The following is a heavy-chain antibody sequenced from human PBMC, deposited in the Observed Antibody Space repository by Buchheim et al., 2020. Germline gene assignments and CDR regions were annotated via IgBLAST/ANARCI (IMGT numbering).Heavy chain of an antibody. CDR3: ATGGTFLGGRALSNYFDT. J-gene: IGHJ2*01. Sequence: QVHLVESGGGVVQPGGSLRLSCTTSGFNFKNYGLHWVRQVPGKGLEWVALISSDGGNEYYVGSVKGRFIISRDNSKKPLYLKMNNVGAEDTALYHCATGGTFLGGRALSNYFDTWGLGT. V-gene: IGHV3-30*03. CDR2: ISSDGGNE. D-gene: IGHD3-9*01. CDR1: GFNFKNYG.